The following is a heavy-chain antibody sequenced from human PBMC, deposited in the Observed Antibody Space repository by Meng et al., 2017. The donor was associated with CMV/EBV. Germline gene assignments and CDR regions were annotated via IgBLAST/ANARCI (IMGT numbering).Heavy chain of an antibody. CDR2: INWNGGST. V-gene: IGHV3-20*04. CDR1: GFTFDDYG. Sequence: GESLTISCAASGFTFDDYGMNWVRQAPGQGLEWASGINWNGGSTGYADSVKGRFTISRDNAKNSLYLQMNSMRAEDTALYYCARDLSPDSSDYYYGMDVWGQGTTVTVSS. J-gene: IGHJ6*02. CDR3: ARDLSPDSSDYYYGMDV. D-gene: IGHD6-25*01.